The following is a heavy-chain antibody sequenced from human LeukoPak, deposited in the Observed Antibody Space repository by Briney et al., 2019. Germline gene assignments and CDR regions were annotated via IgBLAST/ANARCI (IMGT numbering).Heavy chain of an antibody. J-gene: IGHJ4*02. V-gene: IGHV1-69*01. CDR2: IIPIFGTA. D-gene: IGHD5-18*01. CDR3: ARQPSGYSYGYDY. Sequence: GGSLRLSCAASGFTFSSYAISWVRQAPGQALECLGGIIPIFGTANYAQKFQGSVTITADESTSTAYMELSSLRSEDTAVYYCARQPSGYSYGYDYWGQGTLVTVSS. CDR1: GFTFSSYA.